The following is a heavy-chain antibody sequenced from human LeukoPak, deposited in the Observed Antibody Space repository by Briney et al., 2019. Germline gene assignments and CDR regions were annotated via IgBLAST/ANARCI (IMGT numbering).Heavy chain of an antibody. CDR2: INHSGST. CDR1: GGSFSGYY. D-gene: IGHD3-22*01. CDR3: ARGPYYYDSSGYYYFDY. V-gene: IGHV4-34*01. J-gene: IGHJ4*02. Sequence: PSETLSLTCAVYGGSFSGYYWSWIRQPPGKGLEWIGEINHSGSTNYNPSIKSRVTISVDTSKNQFSLKLSSVTAADTAVYYCARGPYYYDSSGYYYFDYWGQGTLVTVSS.